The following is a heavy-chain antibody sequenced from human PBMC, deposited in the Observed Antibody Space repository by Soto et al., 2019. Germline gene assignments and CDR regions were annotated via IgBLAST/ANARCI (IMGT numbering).Heavy chain of an antibody. V-gene: IGHV4-31*03. CDR1: GGSISSGGYY. CDR3: ASEFRGTGWFDP. J-gene: IGHJ5*02. Sequence: QVQLQESGPGLVKPSQTLSLTCTVSGGSISSGGYYWSWIRQHPGKGLEWIGYIYYSGSTYYNPCLMSRVTISVDASKTQFSLKLSSVTAAYTAVYYCASEFRGTGWFDPWGQGTLVTVSS. D-gene: IGHD1-1*01. CDR2: IYYSGST.